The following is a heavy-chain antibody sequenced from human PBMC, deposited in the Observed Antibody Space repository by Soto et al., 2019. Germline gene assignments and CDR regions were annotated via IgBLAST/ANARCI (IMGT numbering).Heavy chain of an antibody. CDR1: GYTFSDFD. D-gene: IGHD3-16*01. CDR2: MNAKSGDT. CDR3: ARGNPFNYAGFDV. Sequence: GGSLRLSCAASGYTFSDFDINWLRQASGQGPEWMGWMNAKSGDTFFAQRFQGKFNMTWDTSLSTAYMEVGSLTSDDTAMYYCARGNPFNYAGFDVWGQGTTVTVSS. J-gene: IGHJ6*02. V-gene: IGHV1-8*01.